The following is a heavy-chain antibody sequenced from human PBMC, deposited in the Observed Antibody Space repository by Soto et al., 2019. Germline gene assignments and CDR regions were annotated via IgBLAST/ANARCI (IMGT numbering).Heavy chain of an antibody. CDR2: IRSKAYGGTT. CDR1: GFTFGDYA. V-gene: IGHV3-49*04. Sequence: PGGSLRLSCTASGFTFGDYAMSWVRQAPGKGLEWVGFIRSKAYGGTTEYAASVKGRFTISRDDSKSIAYLQMNSLKTDDTAVYYCTRDLGSWYLGYYYYYGMDVWGQGTTVTVSS. J-gene: IGHJ6*02. CDR3: TRDLGSWYLGYYYYYGMDV. D-gene: IGHD6-13*01.